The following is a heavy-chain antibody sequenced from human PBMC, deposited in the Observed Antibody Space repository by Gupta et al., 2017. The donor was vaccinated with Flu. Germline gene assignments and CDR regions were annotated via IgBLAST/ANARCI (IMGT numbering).Heavy chain of an antibody. CDR3: ARDPGYCNGGSCFHYGMDV. D-gene: IGHD2-15*01. J-gene: IGHJ6*02. CDR1: GGSIRSGGYF. CDR2: IYYSGST. Sequence: QVQLQESGPGLVKPSQTLSLTCTVSGGSIRSGGYFWNWIRQHPGKGLEWIGSIYYSGSTYYNPSLKSRIITSVDTSKNQFSLKLTSVTAADTAVYYCARDPGYCNGGSCFHYGMDVWGQGTTVTVSS. V-gene: IGHV4-31*03.